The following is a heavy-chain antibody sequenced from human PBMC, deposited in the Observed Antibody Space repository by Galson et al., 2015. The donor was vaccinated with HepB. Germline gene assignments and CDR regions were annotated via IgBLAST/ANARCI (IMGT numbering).Heavy chain of an antibody. Sequence: SLRLSCAASGFTFSNYWMTWVRQAPGKGLEWVANIQQDGSEKYYVDSVRGRFTIFRDNSKNTLYLQMNSLRAEDTAMYYCASGVGSHEYYFDYWGQGTLVTVSS. V-gene: IGHV3-7*01. J-gene: IGHJ4*02. CDR1: GFTFSNYW. CDR3: ASGVGSHEYYFDY. CDR2: IQQDGSEK. D-gene: IGHD2-15*01.